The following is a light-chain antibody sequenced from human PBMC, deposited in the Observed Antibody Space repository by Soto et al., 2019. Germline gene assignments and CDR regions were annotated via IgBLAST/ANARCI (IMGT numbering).Light chain of an antibody. Sequence: ELVLTQSQGTLSLSPGERATLSCRASQSVSSSFLAWYQQKPGQALRLLMYGASSSATGIPDRFSGPGSVTDFTLTISRLEPEDFAVYYCQQYGSSPYTFGLGTKLESK. CDR2: GAS. CDR3: QQYGSSPYT. CDR1: QSVSSSF. V-gene: IGKV3-20*01. J-gene: IGKJ2*01.